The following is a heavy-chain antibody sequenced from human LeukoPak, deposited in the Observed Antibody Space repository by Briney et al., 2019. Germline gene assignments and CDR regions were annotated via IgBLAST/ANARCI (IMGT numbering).Heavy chain of an antibody. V-gene: IGHV3-23*01. CDR3: AKDPDPLTQFDY. J-gene: IGHJ4*02. Sequence: SAISGSGGSTYYADSVKGRFTISRDNSKNTLYLQMNSLRAEDTAVYYCAKDPDPLTQFDYWGQGTLVTVSS. CDR2: ISGSGGST.